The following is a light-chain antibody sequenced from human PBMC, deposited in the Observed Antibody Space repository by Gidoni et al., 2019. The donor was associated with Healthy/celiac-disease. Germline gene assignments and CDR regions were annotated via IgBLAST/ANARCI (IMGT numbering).Light chain of an antibody. V-gene: IGKV1-39*01. CDR1: QSISSY. CDR2: AAS. CDR3: QQSYSTLPIT. J-gene: IGKJ5*01. Sequence: DIQMPQSPSSLSASVGDRVTITCRASQSISSYLNWYQQKPGKAPKLLIYAASSLQSGGPSRFSGSGSGTDFTLTISSLQHEDFATYYCQQSYSTLPITFGQGTRLEIK.